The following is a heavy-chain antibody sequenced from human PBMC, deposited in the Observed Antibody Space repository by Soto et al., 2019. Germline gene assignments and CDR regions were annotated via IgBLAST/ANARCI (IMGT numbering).Heavy chain of an antibody. J-gene: IGHJ5*02. D-gene: IGHD3-3*01. CDR2: IYYSGST. CDR3: ARTYYDFWSGYWRWFDP. CDR1: GGSISSYY. Sequence: SETLSLTCTVSGGSISSYYWSWIRQPPGKGLEWIGYIYYSGSTNYNPSLKSRVTISIDTSKNQFSLKLSSVTAADTAVYYCARTYYDFWSGYWRWFDPWGQRTLVTVSS. V-gene: IGHV4-59*01.